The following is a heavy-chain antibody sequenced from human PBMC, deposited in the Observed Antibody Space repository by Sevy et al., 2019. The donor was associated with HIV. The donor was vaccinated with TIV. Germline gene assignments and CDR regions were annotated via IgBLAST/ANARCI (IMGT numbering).Heavy chain of an antibody. CDR3: ARDRGVTGTTGWFDP. J-gene: IGHJ5*02. D-gene: IGHD1-7*01. Sequence: SETLSLTYTVSGGSISSYYWSWIRQPPGKGLEWIGYIYYSGSTNYNPSLKSRVTISVDTSKNQFSLKLSSVTAADTAVYYCARDRGVTGTTGWFDPWGHGTLVTVSS. CDR2: IYYSGST. CDR1: GGSISSYY. V-gene: IGHV4-59*13.